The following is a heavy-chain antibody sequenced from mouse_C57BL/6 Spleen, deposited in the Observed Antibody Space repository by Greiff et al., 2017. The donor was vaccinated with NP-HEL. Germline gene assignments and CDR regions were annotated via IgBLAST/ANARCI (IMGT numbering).Heavy chain of an antibody. CDR3: ARAKALITTVWFDV. Sequence: QVQLQQPGAELVKPGASVQLSCKASGYTFTRYWMHWVKQRPGRGLEWIGRIDPNSGGTKYNEKFKSKATLTVDKPSSTAYMQLSSLTSEDSAVYYCARAKALITTVWFDVWGTGTTVTVSS. D-gene: IGHD1-1*01. CDR1: GYTFTRYW. J-gene: IGHJ1*03. CDR2: IDPNSGGT. V-gene: IGHV1-72*01.